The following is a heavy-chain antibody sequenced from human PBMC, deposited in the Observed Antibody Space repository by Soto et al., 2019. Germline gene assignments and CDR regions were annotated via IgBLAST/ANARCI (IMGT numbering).Heavy chain of an antibody. CDR3: XXXXXXXPPFDS. CDR2: IWPDGTNK. V-gene: IGHV3-33*01. J-gene: IGHJ5*01. CDR1: GXAXRSYG. Sequence: QVKLEESGGGVVQTGRSRRLSCVXXGXAXRSYGMHWVRQAPGXGPEWVASIWPDGTNKFYADSVNGRFTISRDNSRNTLNLQMNSLRVXDTAXXXXXXXXXXXPPFDSWGRGTLVTVSS.